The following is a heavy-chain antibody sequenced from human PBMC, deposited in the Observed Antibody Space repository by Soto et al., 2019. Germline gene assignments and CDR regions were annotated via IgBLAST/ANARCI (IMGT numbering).Heavy chain of an antibody. CDR1: GYGFTDYY. V-gene: IGHV1-2*02. CDR3: ARAVLLTGTSP. CDR2: INPYTGAS. J-gene: IGHJ5*02. D-gene: IGHD3-9*01. Sequence: ASVKVSCKASGYGFTDYYIPWVRQAPGQGPEWMGWINPYTGASTSAEKFQGRVTMTRDTSIKTAYMELGWLRSDDTAVYYCARAVLLTGTSPWGQGTLVTVSS.